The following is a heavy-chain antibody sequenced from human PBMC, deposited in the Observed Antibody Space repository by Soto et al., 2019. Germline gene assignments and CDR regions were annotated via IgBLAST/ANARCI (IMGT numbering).Heavy chain of an antibody. CDR2: IYYSGST. CDR1: GGSISSGGYY. V-gene: IGHV4-31*03. CDR3: AGVGGTVTKANDAFDI. Sequence: SETLSLTCTVSGGSISSGGYYWSWIRQHPGKGLEWIGYIYYSGSTYYNPSLKSRVTISVDTSKNQFPLKLSSVTAADTAVYYCAGVGGTVTKANDAFDIWGQGTMVTVSS. D-gene: IGHD4-4*01. J-gene: IGHJ3*02.